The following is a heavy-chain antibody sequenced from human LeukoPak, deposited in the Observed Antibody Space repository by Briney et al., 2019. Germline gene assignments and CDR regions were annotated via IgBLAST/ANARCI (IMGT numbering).Heavy chain of an antibody. CDR2: IYYSGST. J-gene: IGHJ3*02. CDR1: GGSISSYY. V-gene: IGHV4-59*08. Sequence: SETLSLTRTVSGGSISSYYWSWIRQPPGKGLEWIGYIYYSGSTNYNPSLKSRVTISVDTSKNQFSLKLSSVTAADTAVYYCASSSGTTLYAFDIWGQGTMVTVSS. CDR3: ASSSGTTLYAFDI. D-gene: IGHD3-22*01.